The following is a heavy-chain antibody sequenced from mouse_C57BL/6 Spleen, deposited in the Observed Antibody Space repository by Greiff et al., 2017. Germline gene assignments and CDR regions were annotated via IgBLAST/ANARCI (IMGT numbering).Heavy chain of an antibody. D-gene: IGHD1-1*01. V-gene: IGHV5-6*01. CDR3: ARRVHGSSSDYYAMDY. CDR2: ISSGGSYT. Sequence: EVQVVESGGDLVKPGGSLKLSCAASGFTFSSYGMSWVRQTPDKRLAWVATISSGGSYTYYPDSVKGRFTISRDNAKNTLYLQMSSLKSEDTAMYYCARRVHGSSSDYYAMDYWGQGTSVTVSS. J-gene: IGHJ4*01. CDR1: GFTFSSYG.